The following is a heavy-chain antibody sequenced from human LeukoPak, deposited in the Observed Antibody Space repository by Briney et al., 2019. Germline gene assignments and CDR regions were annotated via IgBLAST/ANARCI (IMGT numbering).Heavy chain of an antibody. CDR1: GGTFSSYA. Sequence: SVKVSCKASGGTFSSYAISWVRQAPGQGLEWMGGIIPIFGTANYAQKFQGRVTITADKSTSTAYMELSSLRSEDTAVYYCARGPYSNGYYYYMDVWGKGTTVTVSS. V-gene: IGHV1-69*06. J-gene: IGHJ6*03. CDR3: ARGPYSNGYYYYMDV. D-gene: IGHD4-11*01. CDR2: IIPIFGTA.